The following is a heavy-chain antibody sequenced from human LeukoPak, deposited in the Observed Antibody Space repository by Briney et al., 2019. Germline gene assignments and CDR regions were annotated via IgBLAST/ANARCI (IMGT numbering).Heavy chain of an antibody. CDR3: ARHGGGSAYHYYGLDV. CDR1: GGSISTYY. D-gene: IGHD2-15*01. CDR2: IYYSGST. J-gene: IGHJ6*02. Sequence: SETLSLTCTVSGGSISTYYWSWIRQPPGKGLEWIGYIYYSGSTNYNPSLKSRVTISVDTSKNQFSLKLSSVIAADTAVYYCARHGGGSAYHYYGLDVWGQGTTVTVSS. V-gene: IGHV4-59*08.